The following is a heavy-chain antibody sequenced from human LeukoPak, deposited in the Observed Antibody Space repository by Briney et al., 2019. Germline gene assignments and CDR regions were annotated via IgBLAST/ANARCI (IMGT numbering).Heavy chain of an antibody. CDR2: IYHSGST. CDR1: GYSISSGYY. V-gene: IGHV4-38-2*01. CDR3: ARADYVWGSYRANDY. J-gene: IGHJ4*02. Sequence: SETLSLTCAVSGYSISSGYYWGWIRQPPGKGLEWIGSIYHSGSTYYNPSPKSRVTISVDTSKNQFSLKLSSVTAADTAVYYCARADYVWGSYRANDYWGQGTLVTVSS. D-gene: IGHD3-16*02.